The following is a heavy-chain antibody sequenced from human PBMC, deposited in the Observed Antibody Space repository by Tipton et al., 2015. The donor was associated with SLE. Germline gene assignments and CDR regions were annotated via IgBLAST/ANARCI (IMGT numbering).Heavy chain of an antibody. Sequence: GLVKPSQTLSLTCAISGDSVSNKSAAWNWIRQSPSRGLEWLGRTYYRSKWYNDYALSVKSRITVYPDTSENHFSLHLNSVTPGDTVVYFCARGGSTNWAFDYWGQGVLVTVSS. J-gene: IGHJ4*02. D-gene: IGHD1-1*01. V-gene: IGHV6-1*01. CDR3: ARGGSTNWAFDY. CDR1: GDSVSNKSAA. CDR2: TYYRSKWYN.